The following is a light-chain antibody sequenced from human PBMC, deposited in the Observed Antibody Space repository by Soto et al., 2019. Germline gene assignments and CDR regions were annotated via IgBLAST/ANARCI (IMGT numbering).Light chain of an antibody. CDR1: KLGNKF. J-gene: IGLJ2*01. CDR2: QDT. Sequence: SYELTQPPSVSVSPGQTASITCSGDKLGNKFACWYQQKPGQSPLLVIYQDTKRPSGIPERFSGSNSGNTATLTISGTQAMDEADYYCQAWDNSVVVFGGGTKLTVL. CDR3: QAWDNSVVV. V-gene: IGLV3-1*01.